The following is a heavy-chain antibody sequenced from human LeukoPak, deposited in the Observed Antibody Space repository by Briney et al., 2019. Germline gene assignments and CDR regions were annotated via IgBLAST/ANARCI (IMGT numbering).Heavy chain of an antibody. Sequence: GESLKISCQAFGYSFTTYWIGWVRQMPGKGLECMEIIYPGDSDVRYSPSFQGQVTISADKSISTAYLQWSSLKASDTAMYYCARIPSFDFWSGSLFYYFDYWGQGTLVTVSS. CDR2: IYPGDSDV. V-gene: IGHV5-51*01. J-gene: IGHJ4*02. CDR1: GYSFTTYW. D-gene: IGHD3-3*01. CDR3: ARIPSFDFWSGSLFYYFDY.